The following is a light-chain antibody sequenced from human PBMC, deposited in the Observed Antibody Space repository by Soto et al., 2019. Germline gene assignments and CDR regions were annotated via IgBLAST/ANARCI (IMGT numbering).Light chain of an antibody. V-gene: IGKV3-11*01. J-gene: IGKJ3*01. CDR2: DAS. CDR1: QSVSSY. CDR3: QQRSNWVT. Sequence: IVLTHSPSTLSLSPVERATLSCRASQSVSSYLAWYQQKPGQAPRLLIYDASNRATGIPARFSGSGSGTDFTLTISSLEPEDFAVYYCQQRSNWVTFGPGTKVDIK.